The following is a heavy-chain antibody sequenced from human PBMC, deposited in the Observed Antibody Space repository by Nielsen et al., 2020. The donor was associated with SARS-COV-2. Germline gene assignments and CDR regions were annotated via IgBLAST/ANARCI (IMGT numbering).Heavy chain of an antibody. CDR1: GYTFTGYY. CDR2: INPNSGGT. J-gene: IGHJ6*02. D-gene: IGHD3-10*01. V-gene: IGHV1-2*06. CDR3: ARGAGVLLWFGSKGGMDV. Sequence: ASVKVSCKASGYTFTGYYMHWVRQAPGQGLEWMRRINPNSGGTNYAQKFQGRVTMTRDTSISTAYMELSRLRSDDTAVYYCARGAGVLLWFGSKGGMDVWGQGTTVTVSS.